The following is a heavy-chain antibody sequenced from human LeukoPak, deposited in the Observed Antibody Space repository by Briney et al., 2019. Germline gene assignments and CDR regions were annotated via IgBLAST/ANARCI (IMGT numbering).Heavy chain of an antibody. CDR3: ARADVRSNYYYYMDV. J-gene: IGHJ6*03. CDR1: GFTFSSYS. D-gene: IGHD6-6*01. CDR2: ISSSSSTI. Sequence: GGSLRLSCAASGFTFSSYSMNWVRQAPGKGLEWVSYISSSSSTIYYADSVKGRFTISRDNAKNSLYLQMNSLRAEDTAVYYCARADVRSNYYYYMDVWGKGTTVTVSS. V-gene: IGHV3-48*04.